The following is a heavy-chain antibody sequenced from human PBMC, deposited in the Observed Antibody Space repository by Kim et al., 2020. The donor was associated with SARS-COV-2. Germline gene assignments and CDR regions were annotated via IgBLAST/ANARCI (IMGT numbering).Heavy chain of an antibody. D-gene: IGHD6-13*01. Sequence: ASVKVSCKASGYTFTGYYMHWVRQAPGQGLEWMGWINPNSGDTNYAQKFQGWVTMTRDTSISTAYMELSRMRSDDTAVYYCARGGIATAGTPLWAVAGHYYDHGVDVLGQGTTVTFSS. V-gene: IGHV1-2*04. J-gene: IGHJ6*02. CDR3: ARGGIATAGTPLWAVAGHYYDHGVDV. CDR2: INPNSGDT. CDR1: GYTFTGYY.